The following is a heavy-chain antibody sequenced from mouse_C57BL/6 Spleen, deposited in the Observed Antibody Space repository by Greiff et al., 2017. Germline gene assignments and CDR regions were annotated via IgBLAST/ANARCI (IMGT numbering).Heavy chain of an antibody. V-gene: IGHV3-6*01. J-gene: IGHJ3*01. D-gene: IGHD2-2*01. CDR3: AREVYGYDGTY. Sequence: EVKLVESGPGLVKPSQSLSLTCSVTGYSITSGYYWNWIRQFPGNKLEWMGYISYDGSNNYNPSLKNRISITRDTSKNQFFLKLNSVTTEDTATYYCAREVYGYDGTYWGQGTLVTVSA. CDR1: GYSITSGYY. CDR2: ISYDGSN.